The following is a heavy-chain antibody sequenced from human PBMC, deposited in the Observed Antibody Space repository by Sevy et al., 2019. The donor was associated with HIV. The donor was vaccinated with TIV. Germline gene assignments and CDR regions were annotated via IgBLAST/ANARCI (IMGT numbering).Heavy chain of an antibody. D-gene: IGHD3-10*01. Sequence: GGSLRLSCAASGFTFSSYGMHWVRQAPGKGLEWVAVISYDGSNKYYADSVKGRFTISRDNSKNTLYLQMNSLRAEDTAGGYCAKDQSRYYGSGSYRYGMDVWGQGTTVTVSS. CDR1: GFTFSSYG. V-gene: IGHV3-30*18. CDR2: ISYDGSNK. CDR3: AKDQSRYYGSGSYRYGMDV. J-gene: IGHJ6*02.